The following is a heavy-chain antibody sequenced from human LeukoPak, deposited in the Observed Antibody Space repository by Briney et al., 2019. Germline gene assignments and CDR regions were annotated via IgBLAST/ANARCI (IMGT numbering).Heavy chain of an antibody. V-gene: IGHV3-11*06. CDR1: GFTLSDYY. CDR3: ARDHPTDTAMVGGDY. CDR2: ISSSSSYT. J-gene: IGHJ4*02. Sequence: GGSLRLSCAASGFTLSDYYMSWIRQAPGKGLEWVSYISSSSSYTNYADSVKGRFTISRDNAKNSLYLQMNSLRAEDTAVYYCARDHPTDTAMVGGDYWGQGTLVTVSS. D-gene: IGHD5-18*01.